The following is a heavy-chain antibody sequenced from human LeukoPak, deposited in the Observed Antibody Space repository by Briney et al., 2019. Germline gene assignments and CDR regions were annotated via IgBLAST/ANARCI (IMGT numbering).Heavy chain of an antibody. Sequence: SETLSLTCTVSGGSISSHYWTWIRQPPGRELEGIGYIYDSGSTIYNPSLQSRATMSVDTSNNQFSLTLRSVTAADTAVYYCARYYGGLDYWGQGTLVIVSS. CDR1: GGSISSHY. V-gene: IGHV4-59*11. CDR2: IYDSGST. J-gene: IGHJ4*02. CDR3: ARYYGGLDY. D-gene: IGHD4-23*01.